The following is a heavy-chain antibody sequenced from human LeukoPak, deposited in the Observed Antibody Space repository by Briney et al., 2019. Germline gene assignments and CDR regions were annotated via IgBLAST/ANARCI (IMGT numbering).Heavy chain of an antibody. Sequence: PSETLSLTCTVSGGSISSYYWSWIRQPPGEGLEWIGRIYTSGSTNYNPSLQSRVTMSVDTSKNQFSLKLSSVTAADTAVYYCAREIAELDRIDYWGQGTLVTVSS. V-gene: IGHV4-4*07. CDR2: IYTSGST. J-gene: IGHJ4*02. D-gene: IGHD6-13*01. CDR1: GGSISSYY. CDR3: AREIAELDRIDY.